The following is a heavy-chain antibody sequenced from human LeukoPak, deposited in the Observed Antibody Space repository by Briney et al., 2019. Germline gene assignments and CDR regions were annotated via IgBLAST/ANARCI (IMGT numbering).Heavy chain of an antibody. J-gene: IGHJ4*02. Sequence: ASVKVSCKASGGTFSSYAISWVRQAPGQGLEWMGWISAYNGNTNYAQKLQGRVTMTTDTSTSTAYMELRSLRSDDTAVYYCATHYGSGSYYSNWGQGTLVTVSS. CDR2: ISAYNGNT. CDR3: ATHYGSGSYYSN. V-gene: IGHV1-18*01. D-gene: IGHD3-10*01. CDR1: GGTFSSYA.